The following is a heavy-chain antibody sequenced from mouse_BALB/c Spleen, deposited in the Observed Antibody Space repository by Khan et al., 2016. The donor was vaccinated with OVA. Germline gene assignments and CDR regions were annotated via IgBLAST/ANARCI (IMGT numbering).Heavy chain of an antibody. CDR1: GYTFTTYW. CDR3: ARDRIDY. CDR2: INPTSGYT. Sequence: QVQLKESGTELAKPGASVKMSCKASGYTFTTYWMHWVKKRPGQGLEWIGYINPTSGYTDYNEKFKNKATLSADKSSSTAYMQLSSLTSEYSAVYYCARDRIDYWGHGITLTVSS. V-gene: IGHV1-7*01. J-gene: IGHJ2*01.